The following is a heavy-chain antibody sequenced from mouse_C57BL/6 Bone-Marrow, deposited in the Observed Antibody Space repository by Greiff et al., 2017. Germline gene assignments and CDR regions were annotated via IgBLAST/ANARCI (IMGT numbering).Heavy chain of an antibody. CDR1: GFSLTSYG. V-gene: IGHV2-2*01. J-gene: IGHJ3*01. D-gene: IGHD2-5*01. Sequence: VQLQQSGPGLLQPSQSLSITCPVSGFSLTSYGVHWVRQSPGKGLEWLGVIWSGGSTDYNAAFISRLSISKDNSKSQVFFKMNSLQADDTAIYYCARNPYYSNYAFAYWGQGTLVTVSA. CDR2: IWSGGST. CDR3: ARNPYYSNYAFAY.